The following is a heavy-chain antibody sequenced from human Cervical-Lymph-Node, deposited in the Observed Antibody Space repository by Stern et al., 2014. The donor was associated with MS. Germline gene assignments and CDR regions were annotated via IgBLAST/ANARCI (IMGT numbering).Heavy chain of an antibody. Sequence: QVQLVESGAEVKKPGSSVKVSCKASGCTFSSYAISWVRQAPGQGLEWMGGIIPIFGTANYAQKFQGRVTITADESTSTAYMELSSLRSEDTAVYYCARVMGGSSGWCHYYYGMDVWGQGTTVTVSS. J-gene: IGHJ6*02. V-gene: IGHV1-69*01. D-gene: IGHD6-19*01. CDR2: IIPIFGTA. CDR3: ARVMGGSSGWCHYYYGMDV. CDR1: GCTFSSYA.